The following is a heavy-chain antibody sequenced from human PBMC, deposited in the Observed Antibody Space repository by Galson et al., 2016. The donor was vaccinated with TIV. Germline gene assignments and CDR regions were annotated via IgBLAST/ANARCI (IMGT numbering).Heavy chain of an antibody. CDR1: GFTFSTYW. CDR3: VRKDQVADFCSTTSCSHDY. D-gene: IGHD2-2*01. CDR2: IKQDGSES. V-gene: IGHV3-7*01. Sequence: SLRLSCAASGFTFSTYWKSWVRQAPGKGLEWVGNIKQDGSESYYVDSVRGRFTISRDNAKNSVYLQMNSLRAEDTAVYYCVRKDQVADFCSTTSCSHDYWGQGTLVTVSS. J-gene: IGHJ4*02.